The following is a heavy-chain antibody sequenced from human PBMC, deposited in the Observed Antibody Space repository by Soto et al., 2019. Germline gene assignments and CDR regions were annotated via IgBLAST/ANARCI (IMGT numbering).Heavy chain of an antibody. CDR2: IYYSGST. J-gene: IGHJ4*02. Sequence: QVQLQESGPGLVKPSETLSLTCTVSGGSISSYYWSWIRQPPGKGLEWIGYIYYSGSTNYNPSHKSRVTISVDTSKNQCSLKLSSAAAADTAVYYCARRYGGNLDYWGQGTLVTVSS. D-gene: IGHD1-1*01. CDR3: ARRYGGNLDY. CDR1: GGSISSYY. V-gene: IGHV4-59*08.